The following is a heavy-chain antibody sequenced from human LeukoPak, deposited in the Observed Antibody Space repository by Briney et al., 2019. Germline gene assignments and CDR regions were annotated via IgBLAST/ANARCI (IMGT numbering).Heavy chain of an antibody. CDR1: GFSFSSYA. CDR2: ISYSGGST. CDR3: ATAGSSWGTEFNY. Sequence: PGGSLRLSCAASGFSFSSYAMNWVRRAPGKGLEWVSVISYSGGSTNYADSVKGRFTISRDNSKNTLYLQMDSLRVDDTAVYYCATAGSSWGTEFNYWGQGTLVTVSS. D-gene: IGHD2-2*01. J-gene: IGHJ4*02. V-gene: IGHV3-23*01.